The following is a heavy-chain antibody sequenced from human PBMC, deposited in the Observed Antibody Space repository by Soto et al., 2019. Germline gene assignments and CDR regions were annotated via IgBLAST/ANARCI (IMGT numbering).Heavy chain of an antibody. CDR1: GFTFSSYS. CDR2: ISSSSSYI. J-gene: IGHJ4*02. D-gene: IGHD3-10*01. CDR3: ARVSPRYYYGSGSYFKPLDY. V-gene: IGHV3-21*01. Sequence: GGSLRLSCAASGFTFSSYSMNWVRQAPGKGLEWVSSISSSSSYIYYADSVKGRFTISRDNAKNSLYLQMNSLRAEDTAAYYCARVSPRYYYGSGSYFKPLDYWGQGTLVTVSS.